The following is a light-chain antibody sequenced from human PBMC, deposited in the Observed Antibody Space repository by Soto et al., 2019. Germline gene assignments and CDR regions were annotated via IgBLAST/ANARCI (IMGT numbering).Light chain of an antibody. CDR1: SSDVGAYIF. Sequence: QSVLTQPPSASGSPGQSVTISCTGTSSDVGAYIFVSWYQQHPGKAPKLMVYDVNRRPPGVPDRFFGSKSGNTASLTVSGRQAEEEAEYYCVPGAGSTGVCGTGTKLTAL. CDR3: VPGAGSTGV. CDR2: DVN. V-gene: IGLV2-8*01. J-gene: IGLJ1*01.